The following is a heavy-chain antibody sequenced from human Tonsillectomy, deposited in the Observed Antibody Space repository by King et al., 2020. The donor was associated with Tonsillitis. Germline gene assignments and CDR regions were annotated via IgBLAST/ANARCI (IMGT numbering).Heavy chain of an antibody. D-gene: IGHD3-3*01. V-gene: IGHV3-49*03. CDR1: GFTFDNYA. Sequence: VQLMESGEGLVQPGRSLRLSCTGSGFTFDNYAMSWFRQAPGKGPEWVGFIKSLAYGVTTQYAASVKGRFTISRDDSKRIAYLQMNSLKTEDTAMYYCSSNGFWSGYYLDAFDVWGQGTMVTVSS. CDR2: IKSLAYGVTT. CDR3: SSNGFWSGYYLDAFDV. J-gene: IGHJ3*01.